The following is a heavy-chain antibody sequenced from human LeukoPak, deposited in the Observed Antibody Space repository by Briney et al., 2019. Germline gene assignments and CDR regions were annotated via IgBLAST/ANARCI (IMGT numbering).Heavy chain of an antibody. CDR1: GGSFSGYY. J-gene: IGHJ4*02. V-gene: IGHV4-34*01. CDR2: IYYSGST. Sequence: PSETLSLTCAVYGGSFSGYYWSWIRQPPGKGLEWIGSIYYSGSTYCNPSLKSRVTISVDTSKNQFSLKLSSVTAADTAVYYCARVKFGTYYFDYWGQGTLVTVSS. D-gene: IGHD1-14*01. CDR3: ARVKFGTYYFDY.